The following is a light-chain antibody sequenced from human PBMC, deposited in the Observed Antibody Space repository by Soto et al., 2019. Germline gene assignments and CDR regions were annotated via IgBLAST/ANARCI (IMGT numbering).Light chain of an antibody. V-gene: IGKV3-11*01. CDR2: EAS. CDR1: QSVSDY. CDR3: QQRNNWPWT. J-gene: IGKJ1*01. Sequence: EVVLTQSPATLSLSPGERATLSCRASQSVSDYTAWFQQKPGQPPRLVIYEASNRATGIPDRFSGSGSGTDFTLTISSLDPEDFAVYYCQQRNNWPWTFGQGTKADNK.